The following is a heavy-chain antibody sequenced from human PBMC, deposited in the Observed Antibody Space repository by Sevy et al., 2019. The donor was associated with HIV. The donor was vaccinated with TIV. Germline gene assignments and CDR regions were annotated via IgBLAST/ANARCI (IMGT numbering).Heavy chain of an antibody. CDR2: LSFGCGKI. D-gene: IGHD2-8*01. J-gene: IGHJ4*02. CDR1: GFAFYEYS. CDR3: AREGCSRPHDY. Sequence: GGSLRLSCAASGFAFYEYSMSWIRQAPGKGLEGVATLSFGCGKINYADSVKGRFTISRDNSKNSFYLQMDNLRVEDTAIYYCAREGCSRPHDYWGQGTRVTVSS. V-gene: IGHV3-21*04.